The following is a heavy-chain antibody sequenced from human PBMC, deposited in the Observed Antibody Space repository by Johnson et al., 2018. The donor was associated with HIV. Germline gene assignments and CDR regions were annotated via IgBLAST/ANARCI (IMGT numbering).Heavy chain of an antibody. CDR3: AKGRGPPRVFDI. CDR1: GFTFGSYT. Sequence: QVQLVESGGGVVQPGRSLRLSCAASGFTFGSYTMHWVRQAPGKGLEWVAVIWYDGSNKYYADSMKGRFTISRDNYQNTLYLQMNSLRAEDTAVYYGAKGRGPPRVFDIWGQGTMVTVSS. V-gene: IGHV3-30*04. J-gene: IGHJ3*02. CDR2: IWYDGSNK. D-gene: IGHD3-10*01.